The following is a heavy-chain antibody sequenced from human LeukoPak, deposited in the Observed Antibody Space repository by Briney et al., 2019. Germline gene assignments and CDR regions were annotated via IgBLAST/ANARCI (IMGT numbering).Heavy chain of an antibody. J-gene: IGHJ5*02. CDR2: ISAYNGNT. CDR3: ARSIVYEAYDFWSGYYEQGFDP. D-gene: IGHD3-3*01. CDR1: GYTFTSYG. Sequence: ASVKVSCKASGYTFTSYGISWVRQAPGQGLEWMGWISAYNGNTNYAQKLQGRVTMTTDTSTSTAYMELRSLRSDDTAVYYCARSIVYEAYDFWSGYYEQGFDPWGQGTLVTVSS. V-gene: IGHV1-18*01.